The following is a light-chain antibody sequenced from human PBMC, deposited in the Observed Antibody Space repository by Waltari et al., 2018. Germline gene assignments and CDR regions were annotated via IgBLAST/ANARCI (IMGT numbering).Light chain of an antibody. V-gene: IGKV3-11*01. CDR1: QSVSSY. CDR2: DAS. J-gene: IGKJ1*01. CDR3: QQRSNWAQT. Sequence: EIVLTQSPATLSLSPGERVTLPCRARQSVSSYLAWYQQKPGQAPRILIYDASNKATGIPARFSCSGSGADFTLPISSLEPEDFAVYYCQQRSNWAQTFGQGTKVEIK.